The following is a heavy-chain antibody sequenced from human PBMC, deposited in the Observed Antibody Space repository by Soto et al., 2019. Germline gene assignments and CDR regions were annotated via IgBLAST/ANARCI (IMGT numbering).Heavy chain of an antibody. CDR1: GYTFTSYG. V-gene: IGHV1-18*01. D-gene: IGHD3-9*01. J-gene: IGHJ4*02. CDR2: ISAYNGNT. Sequence: QVQLVQSGAEVKKPGASVKVSCKASGYTFTSYGISWVRQAPGQGLEWMGWISAYNGNTNYAQKLQGRVTMTTDTSTSPAYLELRSLRSDNTDVYYCANDRLYYDILTGSGYWGQGTLVTVSS. CDR3: ANDRLYYDILTGSGY.